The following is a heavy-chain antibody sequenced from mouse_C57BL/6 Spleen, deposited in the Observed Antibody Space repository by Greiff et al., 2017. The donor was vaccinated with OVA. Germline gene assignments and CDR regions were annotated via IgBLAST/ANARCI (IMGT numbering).Heavy chain of an antibody. J-gene: IGHJ3*01. D-gene: IGHD1-1*01. Sequence: VQLQQPGAELVMPGASVKLSCKASGYTFTSYWMHWVKQRPGQGLEWIGEIDPSDSYTTYNQKFKGKSTLTVDKSSSTAYMQLSSLTSEDSAVYYCARGGSSYGFAYWGQGTLVTVSA. CDR1: GYTFTSYW. CDR2: IDPSDSYT. V-gene: IGHV1-69*01. CDR3: ARGGSSYGFAY.